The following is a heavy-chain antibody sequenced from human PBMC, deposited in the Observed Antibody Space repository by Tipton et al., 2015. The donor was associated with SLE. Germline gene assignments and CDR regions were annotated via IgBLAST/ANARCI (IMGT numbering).Heavy chain of an antibody. Sequence: QSGPEVKKPGASVKVSCRASGYSFISYGISWVRQAPGQGLEWMGWISAYSGKTNYAEKFQGRLTMTTDTSTSSAYMELRSLRSDDTAVYYCAREGATMDWFDPWGQGTLVTVSS. J-gene: IGHJ5*02. D-gene: IGHD1-26*01. CDR3: AREGATMDWFDP. V-gene: IGHV1-18*01. CDR1: GYSFISYG. CDR2: ISAYSGKT.